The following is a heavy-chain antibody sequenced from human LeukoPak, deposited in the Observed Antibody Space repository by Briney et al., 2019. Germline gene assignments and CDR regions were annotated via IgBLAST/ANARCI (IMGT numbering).Heavy chain of an antibody. D-gene: IGHD5-12*01. V-gene: IGHV1-18*04. Sequence: GASVKVSCKTSEYTFTGYYMHWVRQAPGQGLEWMGWISAYNGNTNYAQKLQGRVTMTTDTSTSTAYMELRSLRSDDTAVYYCARTTRGYSGTYYYYYMDVWGKGTTVTISS. CDR2: ISAYNGNT. CDR1: EYTFTGYY. CDR3: ARTTRGYSGTYYYYYMDV. J-gene: IGHJ6*03.